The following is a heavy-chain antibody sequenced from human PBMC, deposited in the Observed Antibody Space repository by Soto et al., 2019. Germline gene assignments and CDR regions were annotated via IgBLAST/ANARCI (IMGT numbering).Heavy chain of an antibody. CDR1: GYSFTSYW. Sequence: EVQLVQSGAEVKKPGESLRISCKGSGYSFTSYWISWVRQMPGKGLEWMGRIDPSDSYTNYSPSFQGHVTISADKSISTAYLQWSSLKASDTAMYYCARQYCSSTSCYDFDPWGQGTLVTVSS. V-gene: IGHV5-10-1*03. CDR3: ARQYCSSTSCYDFDP. D-gene: IGHD2-2*01. J-gene: IGHJ5*02. CDR2: IDPSDSYT.